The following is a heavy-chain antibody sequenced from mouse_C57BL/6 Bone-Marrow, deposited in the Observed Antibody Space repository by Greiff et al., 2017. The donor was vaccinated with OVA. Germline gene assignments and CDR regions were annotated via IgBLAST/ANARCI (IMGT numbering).Heavy chain of an antibody. D-gene: IGHD1-1*01. V-gene: IGHV1-81*01. CDR1: GYTFTSYG. CDR3: ARSRPITTGVATSYWYFDV. CDR2: IYPRSGNT. Sequence: QVQLQQSGPELVKPGASVKLSCKASGYTFTSYGISWVKQRTGKGLEWIGEIYPRSGNTYYNEKFKGKATLTADKSSSTAYMELRRLTSGDSAVYFCARSRPITTGVATSYWYFDVWGTGTTVTVSS. J-gene: IGHJ1*03.